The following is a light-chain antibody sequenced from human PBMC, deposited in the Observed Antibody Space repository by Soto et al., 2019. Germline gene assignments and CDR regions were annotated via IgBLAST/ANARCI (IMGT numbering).Light chain of an antibody. CDR2: VNS. Sequence: QSALTQPASVSGSPGQSITISCTGTSSDVGDYKYVSWYQQHPDKAPKLIIFVNSNRPSGVSNRFSGSKSGNTASLTISGLQAEDEADYYCSSYTSSDTPYVIGTGTKLTVL. J-gene: IGLJ1*01. CDR3: SSYTSSDTPYV. CDR1: SSDVGDYKY. V-gene: IGLV2-14*01.